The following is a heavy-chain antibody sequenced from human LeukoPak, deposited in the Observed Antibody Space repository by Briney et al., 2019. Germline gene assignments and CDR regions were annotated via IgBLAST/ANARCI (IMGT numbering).Heavy chain of an antibody. J-gene: IGHJ4*02. D-gene: IGHD3-22*01. CDR3: AKDVGYYDSSLYYFDY. CDR2: MSGSGGGT. V-gene: IGHV3-23*01. Sequence: PGGSLRLSCAASGFTFSSSAMSWVRQAPGKGLEWVSAMSGSGGGTYYADSVKGRFTISRDNSKNTLYLQMNSLRAEDTAVYYCAKDVGYYDSSLYYFDYWGQGTLVTVSS. CDR1: GFTFSSSA.